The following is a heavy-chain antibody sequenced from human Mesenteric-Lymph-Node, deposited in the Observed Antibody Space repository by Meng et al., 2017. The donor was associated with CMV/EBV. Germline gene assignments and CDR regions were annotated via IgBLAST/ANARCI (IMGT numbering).Heavy chain of an antibody. CDR1: GFSFSSYW. D-gene: IGHD2-15*01. V-gene: IGHV3-7*01. CDR3: AREILEVAYSMDV. Sequence: GESLKISCAASGFSFSSYWMTWVRQAPGKGLEWVANIKQDGSEKNYVDSVKGRFSVSRDNAKNSLYLQMDTLRAEDTAVYYCAREILEVAYSMDVWGQGTKVTVS. CDR2: IKQDGSEK. J-gene: IGHJ6*02.